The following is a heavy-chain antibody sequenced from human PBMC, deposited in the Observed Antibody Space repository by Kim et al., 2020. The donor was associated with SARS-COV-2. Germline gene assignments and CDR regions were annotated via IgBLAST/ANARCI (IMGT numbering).Heavy chain of an antibody. V-gene: IGHV4-31*03. D-gene: IGHD3-16*01. Sequence: SETLSLTCSVSGGSISSGGYYWSWIRQHPGKGLEWLGYLYSRGRPYYQPSLTSRVTISADTSPHQFSLQLSSVPAAAPAVYYCAGGTSRRSTFAPWGPGT. CDR3: AGGTSRRSTFAP. CDR1: GGSISSGGYY. CDR2: LYSRGRP. J-gene: IGHJ5*02.